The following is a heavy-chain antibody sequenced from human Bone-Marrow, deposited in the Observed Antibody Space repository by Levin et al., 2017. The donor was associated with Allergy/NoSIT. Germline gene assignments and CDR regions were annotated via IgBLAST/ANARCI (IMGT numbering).Heavy chain of an antibody. CDR3: ARDRLQVAGTDHDAFDF. J-gene: IGHJ3*01. V-gene: IGHV4-59*01. CDR2: IYYTGRT. CDR1: GGSISISY. D-gene: IGHD6-19*01. Sequence: SQTLSLTCTVSGGSISISYWSWIRQPPGKGLEWIGYIYYTGRTNYNPALKSRVTISVETSKNQFSLKLSSVTAADTAVYYCARDRLQVAGTDHDAFDFWGQGTMVTVSS.